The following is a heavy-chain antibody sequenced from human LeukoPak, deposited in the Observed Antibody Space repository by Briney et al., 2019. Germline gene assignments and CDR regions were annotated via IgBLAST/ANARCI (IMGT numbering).Heavy chain of an antibody. J-gene: IGHJ6*02. CDR1: GFTFSSYE. CDR3: ARDRGGDEAYYYYGMDV. Sequence: GGSLRLSCAASGFTFSSYEMNWVRQAPGKGLEWVSYISSSGSTIYYADSVKGRFTIPRGNAKNSLYLQMNSLRAEDTAVYYCARDRGGDEAYYYYGMDVWGQGTTVTVSS. D-gene: IGHD4-17*01. CDR2: ISSSGSTI. V-gene: IGHV3-48*03.